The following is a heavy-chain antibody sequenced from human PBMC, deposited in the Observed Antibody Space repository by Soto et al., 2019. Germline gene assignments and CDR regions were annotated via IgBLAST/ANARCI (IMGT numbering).Heavy chain of an antibody. J-gene: IGHJ3*02. V-gene: IGHV4-4*02. CDR1: GGSISSANW. CDR2: IYHSGIT. Sequence: QLQLQESGPGLVRPSGTLSLTCTVSGGSISSANWWNWVRQPPGKGLEWIGHIYHSGITNGNPSLTSRVTMSVHKSKNQFVLKLTSVTAADTAVYYCVTAFDSSGFGYFDIWGKGAKVTVSS. D-gene: IGHD3-22*01. CDR3: VTAFDSSGFGYFDI.